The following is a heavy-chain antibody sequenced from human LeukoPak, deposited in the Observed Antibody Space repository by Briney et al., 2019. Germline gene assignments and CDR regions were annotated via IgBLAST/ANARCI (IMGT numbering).Heavy chain of an antibody. CDR1: GGSFSGYY. J-gene: IGHJ6*03. Sequence: PSETLSLTCAVYGGSFSGYYWSWIRQPPGKGLEWIGEINHSGSTNYNPSLKSRVTISVDTSKNQFSLKLSSVTAADTAVYYCARGSNFWSVYYRGYYYYMDVWGKGTTVTVSS. D-gene: IGHD3-3*01. CDR2: INHSGST. CDR3: ARGSNFWSVYYRGYYYYMDV. V-gene: IGHV4-34*01.